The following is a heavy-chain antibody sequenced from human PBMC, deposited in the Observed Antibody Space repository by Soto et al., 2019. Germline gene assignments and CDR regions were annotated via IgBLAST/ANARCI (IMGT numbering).Heavy chain of an antibody. Sequence: SVKVSCKASGGTFSSYAISWVRQAPGQGLEWMGGIIPIFGTANYAQKFQGRVTITADKSTSTAYMELSSLRSEDTAVYYCASPGLRAYAFDIWGQGTMVTVSS. CDR2: IIPIFGTA. CDR1: GGTFSSYA. CDR3: ASPGLRAYAFDI. D-gene: IGHD7-27*01. J-gene: IGHJ3*02. V-gene: IGHV1-69*06.